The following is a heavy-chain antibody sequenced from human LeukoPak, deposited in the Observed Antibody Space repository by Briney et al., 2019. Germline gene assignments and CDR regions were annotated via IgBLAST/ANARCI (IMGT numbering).Heavy chain of an antibody. Sequence: PGGSLRLSCAASGFTFSSYGMHWVRQAPGKGLEWVALIWSDGTYKYYADSVKGRFTISRDNSNKTLYLQMNSLRAEDTAVYYCAKERDYAEDMDVWGKGTTVTVSS. V-gene: IGHV3-33*06. D-gene: IGHD4-17*01. J-gene: IGHJ6*03. CDR3: AKERDYAEDMDV. CDR1: GFTFSSYG. CDR2: IWSDGTYK.